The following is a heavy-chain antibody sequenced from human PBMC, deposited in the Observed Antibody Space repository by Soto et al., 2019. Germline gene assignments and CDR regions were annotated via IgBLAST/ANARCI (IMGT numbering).Heavy chain of an antibody. Sequence: SETLSLTCTVSGGSIISADDFWSWIRQPPGKGLEYIGYIFHSGSTYYNPSLKSRVTISVDTSKNQFSLKLSSVTAADTAVYYCTREIAGVGFDYWGQGALVTVSS. J-gene: IGHJ4*02. CDR3: TREIAGVGFDY. D-gene: IGHD1-26*01. CDR2: IFHSGST. V-gene: IGHV4-30-4*01. CDR1: GGSIISADDF.